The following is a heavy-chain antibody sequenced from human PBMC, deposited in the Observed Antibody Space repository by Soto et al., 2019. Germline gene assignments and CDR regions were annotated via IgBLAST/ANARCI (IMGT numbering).Heavy chain of an antibody. CDR2: ISGSTSST. D-gene: IGHD2-8*01. V-gene: IGHV3-23*01. CDR1: GFMFSRYA. J-gene: IGHJ6*02. CDR3: AQARYCTNGVCYRYYYYGMDV. Sequence: EVQLLESGGGLVQPGGSLRLSCAASGFMFSRYAMSWVRQAPGKGLEWVSAISGSTSSTYYADSVKGRFTISRDNSKNTLYLQMNSLRAEDTALYYCAQARYCTNGVCYRYYYYGMDVWGQGNTVTVSS.